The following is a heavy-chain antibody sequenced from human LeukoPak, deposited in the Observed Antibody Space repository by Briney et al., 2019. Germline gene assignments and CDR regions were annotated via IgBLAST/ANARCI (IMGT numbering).Heavy chain of an antibody. J-gene: IGHJ4*02. V-gene: IGHV3-23*01. D-gene: IGHD3-9*01. CDR1: GFTFSSYG. Sequence: GGSLRLSCAASGFTFSSYGMSWVRQAAGKGLEWVSGISGRGVSTYYAASVKGRFTISRDNSKNTLYLQMNSLRAEDTALYYCAKVKEYYDILTGSSWGFDYWGQGTLVTVSS. CDR2: ISGRGVST. CDR3: AKVKEYYDILTGSSWGFDY.